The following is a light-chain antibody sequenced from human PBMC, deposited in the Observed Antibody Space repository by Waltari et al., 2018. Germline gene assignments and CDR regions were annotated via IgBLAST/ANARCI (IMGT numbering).Light chain of an antibody. V-gene: IGKV2-40*01. J-gene: IGKJ1*01. Sequence: DIVMTQTPLSLPVTPGEPASISCRSSQTLLDSDDGNTYLDWYLQKPGQSPQLLIYTLSDRASGVPDRFSGSGSGTDFTLKISRVEAEYVGVYYCMQRIEFPCTFGQGTKVEIK. CDR2: TLS. CDR1: QTLLDSDDGNTY. CDR3: MQRIEFPCT.